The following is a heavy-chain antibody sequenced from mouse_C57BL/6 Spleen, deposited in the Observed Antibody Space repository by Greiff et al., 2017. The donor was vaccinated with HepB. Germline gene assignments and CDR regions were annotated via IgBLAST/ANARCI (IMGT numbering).Heavy chain of an antibody. CDR2: IYIGNGYT. Sequence: DVKLVESGAELVRPGSSVKMSCKTSGYTFTSYGINWVKQRPGQGLEWIGYIYIGNGYTEYNEKFKGKATLTSDTSSSTAYMQLSSLTSEDSAIYFCARSDYGSSEDWYFDVWGTGTTVTVSS. D-gene: IGHD1-1*01. J-gene: IGHJ1*03. V-gene: IGHV1-58*01. CDR3: ARSDYGSSEDWYFDV. CDR1: GYTFTSYG.